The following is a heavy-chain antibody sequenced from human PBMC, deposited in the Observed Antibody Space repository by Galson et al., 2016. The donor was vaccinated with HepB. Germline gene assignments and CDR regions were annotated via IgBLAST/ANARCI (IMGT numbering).Heavy chain of an antibody. CDR3: AKLECGRDCPRDD. Sequence: SLRLSCAASGFTFSRYGMHWVRQAPGKGLEWVAVISYDGGDKHYADPVKGRFTVSSDNSKNTLFLQMNSLSVEDTAVYYCAKLECGRDCPRDDWGQGTLVTVSS. J-gene: IGHJ4*02. V-gene: IGHV3-30*19. CDR1: GFTFSRYG. CDR2: ISYDGGDK. D-gene: IGHD2-21*02.